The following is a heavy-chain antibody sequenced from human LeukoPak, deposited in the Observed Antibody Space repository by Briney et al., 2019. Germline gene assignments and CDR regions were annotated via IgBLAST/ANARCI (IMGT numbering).Heavy chain of an antibody. Sequence: ASVKVSCKASGYTLTSYAMNWVRQAPGQGLEWMGWINTNTGNPTYAQGFTGRFVFSLDTSVSTAYLQISSLKAEDTAVYYCARDYYDSSGYYSYYYYGMDVWGQGTTVTVSS. CDR2: INTNTGNP. V-gene: IGHV7-4-1*02. CDR1: GYTLTSYA. J-gene: IGHJ6*02. D-gene: IGHD3-22*01. CDR3: ARDYYDSSGYYSYYYYGMDV.